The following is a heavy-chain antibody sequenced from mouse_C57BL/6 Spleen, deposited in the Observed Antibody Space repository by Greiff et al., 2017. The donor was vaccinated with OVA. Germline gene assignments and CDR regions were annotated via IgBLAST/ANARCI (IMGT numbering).Heavy chain of an antibody. CDR1: GYTFTSYW. CDR3: ARAGDAMDY. CDR2: IDPSDSYT. J-gene: IGHJ4*01. V-gene: IGHV1-69*01. D-gene: IGHD4-1*01. Sequence: QVQLKESGAELVMPGASVKLSCKASGYTFTSYWMHWVKQRPGQGLEWIGEIDPSDSYTNYNQKFKGKSTLTVDKSSSTAYMQLSSLTSEDSAVYYCARAGDAMDYWGQGTSVTVSS.